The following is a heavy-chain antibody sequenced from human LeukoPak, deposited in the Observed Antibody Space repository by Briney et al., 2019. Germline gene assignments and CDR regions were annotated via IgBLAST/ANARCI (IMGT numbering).Heavy chain of an antibody. CDR3: ARNGRGYSFDY. CDR1: GGSISTYY. D-gene: IGHD2-8*01. V-gene: IGHV4-59*01. Sequence: SETLSLTCTVSGGSISTYYWSWIRQAPGKGLEWIGYIYYGGNSNPNPSLKSRVAMSLGTSKNQFSLKLSSVTAADTAVYYCARNGRGYSFDYWGQGTLVSVSS. J-gene: IGHJ4*02. CDR2: IYYGGNS.